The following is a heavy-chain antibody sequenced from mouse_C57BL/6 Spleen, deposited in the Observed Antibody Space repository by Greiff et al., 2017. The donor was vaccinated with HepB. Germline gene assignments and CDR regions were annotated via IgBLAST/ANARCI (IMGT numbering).Heavy chain of an antibody. D-gene: IGHD2-14*01. Sequence: VKLMESGPGLVAPSQSLSITCTVSGFSLTSYAISWVRQPPGKGLEWLGFISTGGGTNYYSALKSRLSISKDNAKNKVFLKMTSLQTDDTARYYCARNDRGDFDDWGKGTTVTVSS. CDR1: GFSLTSYA. CDR2: ISTGGGT. CDR3: ARNDRGDFDD. V-gene: IGHV2-9-1*01. J-gene: IGHJ1*03.